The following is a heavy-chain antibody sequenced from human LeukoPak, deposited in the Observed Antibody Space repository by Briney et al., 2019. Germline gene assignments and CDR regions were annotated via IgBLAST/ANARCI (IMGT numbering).Heavy chain of an antibody. CDR1: GGSISSDY. CDR2: IYYSGTT. D-gene: IGHD7-27*01. Sequence: SETLSLTCTVSGGSISSDYWSWIRQSPGRGLEWIGYIYYSGTTSYNPSLKSRVTISLDTSKNQFSLKLSSVTAADTAVYYCARGANWGSPDYWGQGTLVTVSS. V-gene: IGHV4-59*01. J-gene: IGHJ4*02. CDR3: ARGANWGSPDY.